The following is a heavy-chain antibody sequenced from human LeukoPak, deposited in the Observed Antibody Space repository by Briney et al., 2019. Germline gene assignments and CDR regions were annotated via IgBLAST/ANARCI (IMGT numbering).Heavy chain of an antibody. CDR1: GFTVSSNY. J-gene: IGHJ4*02. V-gene: IGHV3-53*01. D-gene: IGHD4-23*01. CDR3: ARDIYGANPFDY. Sequence: HAGGSLRLSCAASGFTVSSNYMSWVRQAPGKGLEWVSVIYSDGSTYYADSVKGRFTISRDNSKNTLYLQMNSLRAEDTAVYYCARDIYGANPFDYWGQGTLVTVSS. CDR2: IYSDGST.